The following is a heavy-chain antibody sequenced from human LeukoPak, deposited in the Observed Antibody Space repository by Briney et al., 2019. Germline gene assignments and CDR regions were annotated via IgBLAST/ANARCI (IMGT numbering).Heavy chain of an antibody. D-gene: IGHD3-22*01. CDR1: GFTFSNAW. CDR3: AKRGWREARYHYESSGGFYGMDV. V-gene: IGHV3-23*01. CDR2: ISGSGGST. Sequence: GGSLRLSCAASGFTFSNAWMSWVRQAPGKGLEWVSGISGSGGSTYYADSVKGRFTISRDNSKNTLYLQMNSLRAEDTAVYYCAKRGWREARYHYESSGGFYGMDVWGQGITVTVSS. J-gene: IGHJ6*02.